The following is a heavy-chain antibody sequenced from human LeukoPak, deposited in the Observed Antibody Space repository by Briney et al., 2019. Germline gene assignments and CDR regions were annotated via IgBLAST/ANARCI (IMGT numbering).Heavy chain of an antibody. Sequence: PGGSLRLSCAASGFTFSSYAMSWVRQAPGKGLEWVSAISGSGGSTYYADSVKGRFTISRDNSKNTLYLQMNSLRAEDTAVYYCAKGWREDCSSTSCYLFDYWGQGTLVTVSS. J-gene: IGHJ4*02. V-gene: IGHV3-23*01. CDR3: AKGWREDCSSTSCYLFDY. CDR2: ISGSGGST. CDR1: GFTFSSYA. D-gene: IGHD2-2*01.